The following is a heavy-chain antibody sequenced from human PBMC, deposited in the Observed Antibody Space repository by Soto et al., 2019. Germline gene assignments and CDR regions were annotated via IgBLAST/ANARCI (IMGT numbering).Heavy chain of an antibody. D-gene: IGHD2-2*02. CDR3: ARSLTEGYCTITGCYTRPLYGMDV. Sequence: QEQLVQSGAEVKKPGASVKVSCKASGYTFSGYYIHWLRQAPGQGLEWMGWINPNSGGTNYAQKLQGRVTVTRDTPTSTAYRELSRLTSDDTTVYYCARSLTEGYCTITGCYTRPLYGMDVWGQGTTVTVSS. CDR2: INPNSGGT. CDR1: GYTFSGYY. V-gene: IGHV1-2*02. J-gene: IGHJ6*02.